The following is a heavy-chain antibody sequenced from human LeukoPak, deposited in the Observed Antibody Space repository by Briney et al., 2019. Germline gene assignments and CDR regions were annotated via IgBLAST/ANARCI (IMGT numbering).Heavy chain of an antibody. CDR3: ARDTHYYDSSGYYRDYYYYYMDV. Sequence: ASVKVSCKASGGTYSSYAISWVRQAPGQGLEWMGIINPSGGSTSYAQKFQGRVTMTRDTSTSTVYMELSSLRSEDTAVYYCARDTHYYDSSGYYRDYYYYYMDVWGKGTTVTISS. CDR2: INPSGGST. V-gene: IGHV1-46*01. D-gene: IGHD3-22*01. J-gene: IGHJ6*03. CDR1: GGTYSSYA.